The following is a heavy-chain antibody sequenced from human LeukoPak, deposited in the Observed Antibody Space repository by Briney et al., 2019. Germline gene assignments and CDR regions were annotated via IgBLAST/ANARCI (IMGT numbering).Heavy chain of an antibody. V-gene: IGHV3-74*01. CDR3: ARETKWGPDY. CDR1: GFTFSSYW. J-gene: IGHJ4*02. Sequence: GGSLRLSCAASGFTFSSYWMHWVRQAPGKGLVWVSRINSDGRSTSHADPVKGRFTISRDNAKNTLYLQMNSLRAEDTAVYYCARETKWGPDYWGQGTLDTVSS. D-gene: IGHD2-8*01. CDR2: INSDGRST.